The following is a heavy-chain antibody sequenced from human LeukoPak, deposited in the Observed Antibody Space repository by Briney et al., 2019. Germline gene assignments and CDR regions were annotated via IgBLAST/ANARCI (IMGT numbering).Heavy chain of an antibody. Sequence: SVKVSCKASGGTFSSYAISWVRQAPGQGLEWMGGIIPIFGTANYAQKFQGRVTITADKSTSTAYMELSSLRSEDTAVYYCARVPETGYSRRWFDPWGQGTLVTVSS. D-gene: IGHD3-9*01. CDR3: ARVPETGYSRRWFDP. CDR2: IIPIFGTA. J-gene: IGHJ5*02. CDR1: GGTFSSYA. V-gene: IGHV1-69*06.